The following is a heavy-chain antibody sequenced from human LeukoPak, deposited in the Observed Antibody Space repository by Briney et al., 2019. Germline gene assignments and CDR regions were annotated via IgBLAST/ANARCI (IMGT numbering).Heavy chain of an antibody. D-gene: IGHD4-11*01. Sequence: ASVKVSCKASGFPFSSYGISWVRQAPGQGLEWMGWISGFNDNTNYVQKLQGRVTMTTDTSTSTAYMELRSLRSDGTAVYFCARDSYSNYGSDPFDIWGQGAMVTVSS. J-gene: IGHJ3*02. CDR3: ARDSYSNYGSDPFDI. CDR2: ISGFNDNT. V-gene: IGHV1-18*01. CDR1: GFPFSSYG.